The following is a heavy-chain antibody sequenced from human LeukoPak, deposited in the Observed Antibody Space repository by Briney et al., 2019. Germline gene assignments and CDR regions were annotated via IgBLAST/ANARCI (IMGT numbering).Heavy chain of an antibody. D-gene: IGHD3-16*01. V-gene: IGHV3-74*01. CDR2: VNNDGSST. Sequence: GGSLRLSCAASGFTFSDYWMHWVRQAPGKGLVWVSRVNNDGSSTVYADSVKGRSTISRDNAKNTVYLQMNSLRAEDTAVYYCARITRPRGGSSGVLEPWGQGTLVTVSS. CDR1: GFTFSDYW. CDR3: ARITRPRGGSSGVLEP. J-gene: IGHJ5*02.